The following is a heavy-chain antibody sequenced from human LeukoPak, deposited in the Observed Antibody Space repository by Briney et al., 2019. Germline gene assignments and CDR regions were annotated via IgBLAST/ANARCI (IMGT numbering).Heavy chain of an antibody. CDR1: GFTFDDYA. D-gene: IGHD5-12*01. J-gene: IGHJ4*02. CDR2: ISWNSGSI. CDR3: AKAEDIVAPEPFDY. V-gene: IGHV3-9*01. Sequence: GGSLRLSCAASGFTFDDYAMHWVRRAPGKGLEWVSGISWNSGSIGYADSVKGRFTISRDNSKNTLYLQMNSLRAEDTAVYYCAKAEDIVAPEPFDYWGQGTLVTVSS.